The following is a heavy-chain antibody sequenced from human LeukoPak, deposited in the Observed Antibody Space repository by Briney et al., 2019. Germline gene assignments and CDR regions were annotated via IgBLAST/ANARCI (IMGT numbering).Heavy chain of an antibody. Sequence: LVGSLRLSCASSVFTFSSYWMHWVRQVPGKGLVWVARINPGGSSITYADSVKGRFTISRDNAKNTLYLQMDSLRAEGTGVCDCGGGSKGGDYWGQGTLVTVSS. V-gene: IGHV3-74*01. J-gene: IGHJ4*02. CDR1: VFTFSSYW. CDR2: INPGGSSI. CDR3: GGGSKGGDY. D-gene: IGHD3-16*01.